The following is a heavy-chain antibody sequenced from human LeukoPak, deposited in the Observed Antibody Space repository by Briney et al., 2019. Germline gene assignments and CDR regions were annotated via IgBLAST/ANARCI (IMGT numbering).Heavy chain of an antibody. D-gene: IGHD3-22*01. CDR1: GFTFSNYW. V-gene: IGHV3-7*01. Sequence: PGGSLRLSCAASGFTFSNYWMGWVRQAPGKGLEWVANIKQDGSEKYYVDSVKGRFTISRDNAKNSLYLQMNSLRAEDTAVYYCAREGRESSGYDYWGQGTLVTVSS. CDR2: IKQDGSEK. CDR3: AREGRESSGYDY. J-gene: IGHJ4*02.